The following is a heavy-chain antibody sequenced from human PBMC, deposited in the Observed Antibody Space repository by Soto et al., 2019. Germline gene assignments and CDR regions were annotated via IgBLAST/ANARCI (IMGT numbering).Heavy chain of an antibody. V-gene: IGHV1-69*02. Sequence: GASVKVSCKASGGTFSSYTISWVRQAPGQGLEWMGRIIPILGIANYAQKFQGRVTITADKSTSTAHMELSSLRSEDTAVYYCARGEVAAAVTVRFGPWGQGTLVTVAS. CDR2: IIPILGIA. CDR1: GGTFSSYT. J-gene: IGHJ5*02. D-gene: IGHD6-13*01. CDR3: ARGEVAAAVTVRFGP.